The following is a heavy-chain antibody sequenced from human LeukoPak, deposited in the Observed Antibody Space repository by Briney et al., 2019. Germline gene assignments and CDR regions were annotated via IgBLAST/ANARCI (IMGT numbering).Heavy chain of an antibody. V-gene: IGHV3-23*01. J-gene: IGHJ4*02. CDR3: AKDLGWELPAEAY. D-gene: IGHD1-26*01. Sequence: GGSLGLSCVASGFTFKNYVMNWVRQAPGKGLEWLATIYGSGVSISYADSVKGRFTISRDNSNNTLYLQMNSLRAEDTAMYYCAKDLGWELPAEAYWGQGILVTVSS. CDR1: GFTFKNYV. CDR2: IYGSGVSI.